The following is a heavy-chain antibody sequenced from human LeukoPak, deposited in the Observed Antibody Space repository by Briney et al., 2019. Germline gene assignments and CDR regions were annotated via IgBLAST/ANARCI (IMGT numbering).Heavy chain of an antibody. V-gene: IGHV4-4*07. D-gene: IGHD6-19*01. Sequence: SETLSLTCTVSGGSINIYYWSWIRQPAGKGLEWIGRIYTSGSTNYNPSLKSRVTMSVDTSKNQFSLKLSSVTAADTAVYYCARDIQTVAGPSSNFHYWGQGTLVTVSS. CDR1: GGSINIYY. CDR3: ARDIQTVAGPSSNFHY. CDR2: IYTSGST. J-gene: IGHJ4*02.